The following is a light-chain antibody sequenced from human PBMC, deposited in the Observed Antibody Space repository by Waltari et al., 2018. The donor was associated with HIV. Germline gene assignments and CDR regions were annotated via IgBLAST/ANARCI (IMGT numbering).Light chain of an antibody. J-gene: IGKJ2*03. CDR3: QQYGSSPYS. Sequence: ETVMTQSPATLSVSQGERATLSCRASQSVSSNLAWYQQKPGQAPRLLIYGASTRATGTPARFSGSGSGTEFTLTISSLQSEDFAVYYCQQYGSSPYSFGQGTKLEIK. V-gene: IGKV3-15*01. CDR2: GAS. CDR1: QSVSSN.